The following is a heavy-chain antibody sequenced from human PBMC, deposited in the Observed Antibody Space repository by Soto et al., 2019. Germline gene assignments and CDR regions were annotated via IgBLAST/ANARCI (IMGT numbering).Heavy chain of an antibody. CDR1: GFTFSSYL. J-gene: IGHJ4*02. D-gene: IGHD3-22*01. V-gene: IGHV3-7*03. CDR2: IKQDGSEK. CDR3: ARDFVWDDYYDSSGYYDY. Sequence: GGSLRLSCAASGFTFSSYLMSWVGQAPGKGLEWVANIKQDGSEKYYVDSVKGRFTISRDNAKNSLYLQMNSLRAEDTAVYYCARDFVWDDYYDSSGYYDYWGQGTLVTVSS.